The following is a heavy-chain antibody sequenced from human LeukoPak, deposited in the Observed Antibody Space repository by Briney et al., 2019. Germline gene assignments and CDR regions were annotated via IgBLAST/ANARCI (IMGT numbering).Heavy chain of an antibody. CDR1: GFTFSDYH. V-gene: IGHV3-11*04. Sequence: PGGSLRLSCVASGFTFSDYHMAWIRQAPGKGLQWVSYISNGGDIYYADSVKGRFTISRDNAKNSLYLQMNSLRAEDTALYYCAKDIEAAGLFFDYWGQGTLVTVSS. D-gene: IGHD6-13*01. CDR3: AKDIEAAGLFFDY. CDR2: ISNGGDI. J-gene: IGHJ4*02.